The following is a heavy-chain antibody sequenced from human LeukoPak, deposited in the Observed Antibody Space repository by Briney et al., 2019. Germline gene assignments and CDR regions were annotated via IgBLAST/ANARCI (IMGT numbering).Heavy chain of an antibody. V-gene: IGHV4-59*01. CDR2: IYYSGNA. J-gene: IGHJ4*02. D-gene: IGHD6-13*01. CDR1: GGSLSSYY. CDR3: ARAPGIAAAGTHFDL. Sequence: PSETLSLTCTVSGGSLSSYYWSWIRQPPGKGLEWIGYIYYSGNAKYNPSLKSRVTISVDTSKNQFSLKLSSVTAGDTAVYYCARAPGIAAAGTHFDLWGQGTLVTVSS.